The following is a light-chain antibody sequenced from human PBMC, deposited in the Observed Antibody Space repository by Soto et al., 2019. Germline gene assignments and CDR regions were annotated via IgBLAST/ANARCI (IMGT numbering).Light chain of an antibody. CDR2: AAS. CDR1: QSISSY. J-gene: IGKJ1*01. V-gene: IGKV1-39*01. CDR3: QQSFSTPWT. Sequence: DIQMTQSPSSLSASVGYRVTITCRASQSISSYLHWYQQKPGKAPKLLIYAASSLQSGVPSRFSGSGSGTDFTLSISSLQPEDFATYYCQQSFSTPWTFGQGTKVEIK.